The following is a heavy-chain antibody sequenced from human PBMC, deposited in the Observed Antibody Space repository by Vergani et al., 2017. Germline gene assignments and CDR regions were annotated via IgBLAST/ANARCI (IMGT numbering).Heavy chain of an antibody. CDR1: GAPISYWC. D-gene: IGHD7-27*01. J-gene: IGHJ4*02. CDR2: LCPSGST. Sequence: QVQLKESGPGLVKTSEPLSLTCPASGAPISYWCWSWLRQPAGKGLEWIGRLCPSGSTNYKPSLKSRVTMSIDTSKNQFSLKLTSVTAADTAVYYCATGAGPFDIWGQGTLVTVSS. CDR3: ATGAGPFDI. V-gene: IGHV4-4*07.